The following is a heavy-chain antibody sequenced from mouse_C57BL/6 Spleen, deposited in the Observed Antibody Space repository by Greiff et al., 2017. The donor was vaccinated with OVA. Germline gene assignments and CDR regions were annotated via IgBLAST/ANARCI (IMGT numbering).Heavy chain of an antibody. CDR3: AWDGYYGYFDY. CDR2: ISYDGSN. D-gene: IGHD2-3*01. CDR1: GYSITSGYY. J-gene: IGHJ2*01. V-gene: IGHV3-6*01. Sequence: VQLQQSGPGLVKPSQSLSLTCSVTGYSITSGYYWNWIRQFPGNKLEWMGYISYDGSNNYNPSLKNRISITRDTSKNQFFLKLNSVTTEDTATYYCAWDGYYGYFDYWGQGTTLTVSS.